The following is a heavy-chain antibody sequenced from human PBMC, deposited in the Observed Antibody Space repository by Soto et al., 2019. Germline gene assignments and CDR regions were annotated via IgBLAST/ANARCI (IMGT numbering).Heavy chain of an antibody. CDR2: IKQDGSEK. Sequence: GGSLRLSCAASGFTFSSYWMTWVRQAPGKGLEWVTNIKQDGSEKYYVDSVKGRFTISRDNAKNSLYLQMNSLRAEDTAVYYCARDCSGGSCLVDYWGQGTLVTVYS. CDR3: ARDCSGGSCLVDY. D-gene: IGHD2-15*01. V-gene: IGHV3-7*01. CDR1: GFTFSSYW. J-gene: IGHJ4*02.